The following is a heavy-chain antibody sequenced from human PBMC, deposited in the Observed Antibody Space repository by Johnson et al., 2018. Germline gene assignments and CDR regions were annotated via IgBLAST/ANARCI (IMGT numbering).Heavy chain of an antibody. CDR2: ISTNSDAL. Sequence: QVQLQQSGGGLVKPGGSLSLSCEASGFSLSDFYMAWIRQAPGKGPAWLAYISTNSDALYYADSVKGRITLSRDNSKKSLYLQMNNLRAEDPATYYCARPPLFSGWYEDPYFECWGQGVRVTVSS. CDR3: ARPPLFSGWYEDPYFEC. D-gene: IGHD6-19*01. V-gene: IGHV3-11*01. J-gene: IGHJ4*02. CDR1: GFSLSDFY.